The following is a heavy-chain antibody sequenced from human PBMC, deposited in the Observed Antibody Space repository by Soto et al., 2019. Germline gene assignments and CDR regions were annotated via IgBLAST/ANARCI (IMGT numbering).Heavy chain of an antibody. CDR1: GFTFSSYA. D-gene: IGHD4-17*01. J-gene: IGHJ6*03. CDR3: AKAVVENYGVVYYYYMDV. CDR2: ISSNGGST. Sequence: PGGSLRLSCASSGFTFSSYAMHWVRQAPGKGLEYVSAISSNGGSTYYANSVRGRFTISRDNSKNTLYLQMNSLRAEDTAVYYYAKAVVENYGVVYYYYMDVWGKGTTVTVSS. V-gene: IGHV3-64*01.